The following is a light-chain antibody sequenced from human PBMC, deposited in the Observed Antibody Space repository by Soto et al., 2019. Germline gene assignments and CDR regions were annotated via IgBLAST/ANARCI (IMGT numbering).Light chain of an antibody. CDR1: QSITTW. CDR2: KAT. CDR3: QQYNDYQYT. V-gene: IGKV1-5*03. Sequence: DIQMTQSPSTLSASVGDRVTITCRASQSITTWLAWYQQKPGKAPKLLIYKATNLQSGVPSRFSGSGSGTEFSLTISSLQTEDFAISYCQQYNDYQYTFGQGTKLEIK. J-gene: IGKJ2*01.